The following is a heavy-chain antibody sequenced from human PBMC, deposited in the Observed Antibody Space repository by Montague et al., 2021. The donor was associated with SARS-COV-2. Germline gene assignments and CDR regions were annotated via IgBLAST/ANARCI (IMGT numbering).Heavy chain of an antibody. J-gene: IGHJ4*02. D-gene: IGHD3-3*01. CDR1: GGSISSSSNY. CDR2: IYYSGST. CDR3: ARLNFHITIFGVVSSRVFDY. Sequence: SETLSLTCTVSGGSISSSSNYWGWIRQPPGMGLEWIGNIYYSGSTYYNPSLKSRVTISVDTSKNQFSLKLSSVTAADTAVYYCARLNFHITIFGVVSSRVFDYWGQGTLVTVSS. V-gene: IGHV4-39*01.